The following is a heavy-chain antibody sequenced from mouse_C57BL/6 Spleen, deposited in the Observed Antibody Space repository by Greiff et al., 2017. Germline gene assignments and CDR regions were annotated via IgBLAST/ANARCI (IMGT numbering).Heavy chain of an antibody. D-gene: IGHD1-1*01. CDR2: IFPGSGST. CDR3: ARSDYYGSSPPYYAMDY. J-gene: IGHJ4*01. CDR1: GYTFTDYY. V-gene: IGHV1-75*01. Sequence: QVHVKQSGPELVKPGASVKISCKASGYTFTDYYINWVKQRPGQGLEWIGWIFPGSGSTYYNEKFKGKATLTVDKSSSTAYMLLSSLTSEDSAVYFCARSDYYGSSPPYYAMDYWGQGTSVTVSS.